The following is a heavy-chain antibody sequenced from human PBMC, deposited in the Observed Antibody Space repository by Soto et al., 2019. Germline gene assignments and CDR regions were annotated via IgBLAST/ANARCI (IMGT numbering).Heavy chain of an antibody. J-gene: IGHJ5*02. V-gene: IGHV3-23*01. D-gene: IGHD6-19*01. CDR3: EKGQAGMAVDWFGL. CDR2: ISGSGGST. CDR1: VFTFSSYA. Sequence: GGFLRLSCSASVFTFSSYAMSWVRQAPGKGLEWVSAISGSGGSTYYADSVKGRFTISRDNSKNTLYLQMNSLRAEDTAVCYCEKGQAGMAVDWFGLWWQGKRVT.